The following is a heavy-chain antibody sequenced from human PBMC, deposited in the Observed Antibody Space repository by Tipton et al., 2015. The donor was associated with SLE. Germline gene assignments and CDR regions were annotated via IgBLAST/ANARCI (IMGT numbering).Heavy chain of an antibody. Sequence: TLSLTCTVSDGSISDYYWTWIRQPAGEGLEWIGRIYASGSTNYTPSLRSRAAMSVDTSKSHFSLKLSSLTAADTAVYYCARVQSTGPYRGWYFDLWGRGTLVTVSS. D-gene: IGHD2-8*02. J-gene: IGHJ2*01. V-gene: IGHV4-4*07. CDR2: IYASGST. CDR1: DGSISDYY. CDR3: ARVQSTGPYRGWYFDL.